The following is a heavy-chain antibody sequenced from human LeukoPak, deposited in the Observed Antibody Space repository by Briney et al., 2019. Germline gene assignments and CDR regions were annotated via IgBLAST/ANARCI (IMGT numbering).Heavy chain of an antibody. CDR2: ISSSSSTI. CDR1: GFTFSSYS. CDR3: ARDIAARPTGTFDI. D-gene: IGHD6-6*01. V-gene: IGHV3-48*01. Sequence: GGSLRLSCAASGFTFSSYSMNWVRQAPGKGLEWVSYISSSSSTIYYADSVKGRFTISRDNAKNSLYLQMNSLRAEDTAVYYCARDIAARPTGTFDIWGQGTMVTVSS. J-gene: IGHJ3*02.